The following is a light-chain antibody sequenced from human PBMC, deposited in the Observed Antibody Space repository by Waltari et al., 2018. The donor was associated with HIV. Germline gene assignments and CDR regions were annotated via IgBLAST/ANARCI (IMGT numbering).Light chain of an antibody. V-gene: IGLV3-25*03. CDR1: RLTKQY. CDR2: KDT. J-gene: IGLJ2*01. CDR3: PSAAIGVL. Sequence: SELTQPPSVQVSPGQTARTTCSGDRLTKQYTHWYQQRPGQSPLMVMYKDTARPSGIPERFTGSSSGTTVTLTISGVRADDEADYFCPSAAIGVLFGGGTKFTVL.